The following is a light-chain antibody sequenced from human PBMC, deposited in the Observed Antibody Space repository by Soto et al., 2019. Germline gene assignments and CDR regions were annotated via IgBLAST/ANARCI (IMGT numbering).Light chain of an antibody. CDR3: SAYTRSSTRV. V-gene: IGLV2-14*03. Sequence: QSALTQPASVSGSPGQSITISCTGTSSDVGGYNYVSWYQQHPGKAPKLMIYDVSNRHSGVSNRFSGSKSGNTASLTISGLQAEDEADYYCSAYTRSSTRVFGTGTKLTVL. CDR2: DVS. CDR1: SSDVGGYNY. J-gene: IGLJ1*01.